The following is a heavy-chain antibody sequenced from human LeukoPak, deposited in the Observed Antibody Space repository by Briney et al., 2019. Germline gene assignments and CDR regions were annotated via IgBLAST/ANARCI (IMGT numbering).Heavy chain of an antibody. CDR1: GGSFSSYG. Sequence: SVSLSCKASGGSFSSYGISWVRQAPGQGLEWMGGISPIFGTANYSQKFQGRVTITADQSTSTAYMELSSVRFEDTALYYCEKNARRGSETWLDPWGQGTLVTVSS. D-gene: IGHD3-10*01. J-gene: IGHJ5*02. CDR3: EKNARRGSETWLDP. V-gene: IGHV1-69*01. CDR2: ISPIFGTA.